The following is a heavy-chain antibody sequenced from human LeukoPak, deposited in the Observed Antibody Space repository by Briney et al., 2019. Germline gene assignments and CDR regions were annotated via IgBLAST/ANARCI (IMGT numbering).Heavy chain of an antibody. D-gene: IGHD6-13*01. V-gene: IGHV3-7*05. Sequence: PGGSLRLSCAASGFTFSNYWMNWVRQAPGKGMEWVANINRDGSEKNYVDSVKGRFTISRDNAKNSLYLQMNSLRAEDTAVYYCAKDSQQLASYWGQGTLVTVSS. CDR2: INRDGSEK. J-gene: IGHJ4*02. CDR1: GFTFSNYW. CDR3: AKDSQQLASY.